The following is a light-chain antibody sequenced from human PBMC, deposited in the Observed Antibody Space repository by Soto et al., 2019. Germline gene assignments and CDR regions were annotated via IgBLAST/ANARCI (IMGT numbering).Light chain of an antibody. Sequence: QSVLTQPPSASGTPGQRVTISCSGTISNIGSNHVYWYQQLPGMAPTLLIYRNNPLPSGVPDRCSGSKSGTSASLAISGLRSEDEADYYCATWDDRLSGRGVFGTGTKLTVL. J-gene: IGLJ1*01. CDR3: ATWDDRLSGRGV. CDR2: RNN. V-gene: IGLV1-47*01. CDR1: ISNIGSNH.